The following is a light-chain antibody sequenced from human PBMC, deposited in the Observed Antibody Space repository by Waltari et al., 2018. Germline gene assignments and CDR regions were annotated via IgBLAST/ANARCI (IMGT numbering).Light chain of an antibody. Sequence: DTVMTQTPLSLSFTPRQPASISCKSSPSLQSPDGKTYLYWCLQKPGQSPRLLIYEGSVRFTGVPDRFSGSGSGTDFTLKISSVEAEDVGIYYCMQATHIPYTFGQGTKLQIK. J-gene: IGKJ2*01. CDR1: PSLQSPDGKTY. CDR3: MQATHIPYT. V-gene: IGKV2-29*02. CDR2: EGS.